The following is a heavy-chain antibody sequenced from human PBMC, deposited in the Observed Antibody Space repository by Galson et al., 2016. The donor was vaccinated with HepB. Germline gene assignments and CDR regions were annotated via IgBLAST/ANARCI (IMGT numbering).Heavy chain of an antibody. J-gene: IGHJ5*02. Sequence: SVKVSCKASGGTFSSYAINWVRQAPGQGLEWMGGINPIFHTPKYAQNFQGRITITADTSTSTAYMELSSLRSEDTAVYYCARHNQYEYCDGDCYSFWFDPWGQGTLVTVSS. CDR2: INPIFHTP. CDR3: ARHNQYEYCDGDCYSFWFDP. V-gene: IGHV1-69*06. D-gene: IGHD2-21*02. CDR1: GGTFSSYA.